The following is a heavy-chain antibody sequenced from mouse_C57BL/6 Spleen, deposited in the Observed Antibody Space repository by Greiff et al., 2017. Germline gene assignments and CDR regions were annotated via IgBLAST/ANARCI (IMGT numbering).Heavy chain of an antibody. CDR3: ARHEGNPAWFAY. J-gene: IGHJ3*01. V-gene: IGHV1-62-2*01. Sequence: QVHVKQSGAELVKPGASVKLSCKASGYTFTEYTIHWVKQRSGQGLEWIGWFYPGSGSIKYNEKFKDKATLTADKSSSTVYMELSRLTSEDSAVYFCARHEGNPAWFAYWGQGTLVTVSA. CDR2: FYPGSGSI. CDR1: GYTFTEYT.